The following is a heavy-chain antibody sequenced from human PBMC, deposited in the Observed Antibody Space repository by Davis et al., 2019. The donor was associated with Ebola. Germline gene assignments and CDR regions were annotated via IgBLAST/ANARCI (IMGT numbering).Heavy chain of an antibody. V-gene: IGHV3-21*01. D-gene: IGHD6-13*01. CDR1: GLTFNNHH. CDR3: AAGTAAATFNY. CDR2: LSSSGSFI. Sequence: PGGSLRLSCAASGLTFNNHHMNWVRQAPGKGLEWVASLSSSGSFIYYADSVRGRFSISRDAATSSLYLQMNSLRAADTAVYYCAAGTAAATFNYWGQGTLVTVSS. J-gene: IGHJ4*02.